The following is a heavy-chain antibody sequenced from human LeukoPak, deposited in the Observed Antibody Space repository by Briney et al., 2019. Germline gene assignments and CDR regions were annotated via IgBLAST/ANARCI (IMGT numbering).Heavy chain of an antibody. Sequence: GGSLRLSCAASGFTFSTYAMHWVRQAPGKGLEWVSSISSSSSYIYYADSVKGRFTISRDNAKNSLYLQMNSLRAEDTAVYYCASLSGPAAPFDYWGQGTLVTVSS. CDR1: GFTFSTYA. V-gene: IGHV3-21*01. D-gene: IGHD2-2*01. CDR3: ASLSGPAAPFDY. CDR2: ISSSSSYI. J-gene: IGHJ4*02.